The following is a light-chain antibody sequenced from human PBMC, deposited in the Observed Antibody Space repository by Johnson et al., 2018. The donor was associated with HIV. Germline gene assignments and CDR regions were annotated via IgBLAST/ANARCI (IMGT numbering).Light chain of an antibody. Sequence: SVLTQPPSVSAPPGQKVTISCSGSSSNIGNNYVSWYQQLPGTAPKLLIYDNNRRPSGIPDRFSGSKSGTSGTLGITGLQTGDEADYYCGSWDSSLSSYVFGTGTKVTVL. CDR2: DNN. CDR1: SSNIGNNY. V-gene: IGLV1-51*01. J-gene: IGLJ1*01. CDR3: GSWDSSLSSYV.